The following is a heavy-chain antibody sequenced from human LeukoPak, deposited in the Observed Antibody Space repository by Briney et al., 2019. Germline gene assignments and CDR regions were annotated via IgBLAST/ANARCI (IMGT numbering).Heavy chain of an antibody. CDR2: IRQDGSEK. Sequence: GGSLRLSCVASGFTFSSYWMTWVRQAPGKGLEWVANIRQDGSEKYYVDSVKGRFTISRDNAKNSLYLQMNSLRAEDTAVYYCARDSVPDYGDYEYFDYWGQGTLVTVSS. J-gene: IGHJ4*02. CDR3: ARDSVPDYGDYEYFDY. D-gene: IGHD4-17*01. CDR1: GFTFSSYW. V-gene: IGHV3-7*01.